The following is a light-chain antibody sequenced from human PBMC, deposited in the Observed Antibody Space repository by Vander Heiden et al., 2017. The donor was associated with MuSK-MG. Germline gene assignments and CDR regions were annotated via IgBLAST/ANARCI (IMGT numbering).Light chain of an antibody. Sequence: NFMLTQPHSVSESPGTTVTISCTRSSGSIASNFVQWYQQRPGSAPTTVSYEDNQRPSGVPDRFSGSIDSSSNSASLTISGLKTEDEADYYCQSYDSSRPWVFGGGTKLTVL. V-gene: IGLV6-57*03. CDR3: QSYDSSRPWV. CDR2: EDN. J-gene: IGLJ3*02. CDR1: SGSIASNF.